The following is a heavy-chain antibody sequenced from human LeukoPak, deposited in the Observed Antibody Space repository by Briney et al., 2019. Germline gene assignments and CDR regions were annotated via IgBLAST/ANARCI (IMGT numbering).Heavy chain of an antibody. CDR1: GGSISSSSYY. J-gene: IGHJ6*02. CDR2: IYYSGST. V-gene: IGHV4-39*02. D-gene: IGHD3-3*01. Sequence: SETLSLTCTVSGGSISSSSYYWGWIRQPPGKGLEWIGSIYYSGSTYYNPSLKSRVTISVDTSKNQFSLKLSSVTAADTAVYYCAKDLSPTIFGVVTKYYYYYYGMDVWGQGTTVTVSS. CDR3: AKDLSPTIFGVVTKYYYYYYGMDV.